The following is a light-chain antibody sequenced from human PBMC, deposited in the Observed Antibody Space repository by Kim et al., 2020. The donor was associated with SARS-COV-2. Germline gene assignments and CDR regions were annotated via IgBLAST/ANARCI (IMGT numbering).Light chain of an antibody. V-gene: IGKV1-39*01. CDR2: AAS. J-gene: IGKJ2*01. Sequence: DIRMTQSPSSLSASVGDTVTITCLASQSISTFLNWYQHRPGKAPKLLMFAASRLQSGVPSRFTGSGSGTDFTLTISSLQPEDFATYFCQQSYTTPRTFGQGTKLEIK. CDR1: QSISTF. CDR3: QQSYTTPRT.